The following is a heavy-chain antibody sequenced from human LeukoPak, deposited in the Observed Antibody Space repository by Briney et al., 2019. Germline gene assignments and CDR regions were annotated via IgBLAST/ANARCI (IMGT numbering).Heavy chain of an antibody. CDR2: IYYSGST. CDR3: ARLTIFGVVPYPALFGY. V-gene: IGHV4-39*01. CDR1: SVSISSSSYY. D-gene: IGHD3-3*01. J-gene: IGHJ4*02. Sequence: PSETLSLTCTVSSVSISSSSYYWGWIRQPPGKGLEWIGSIYYSGSTYYNPSLKSRVTISVDTSKNQFSLKLSSVTAADTAVYYCARLTIFGVVPYPALFGYWGQGTLVTVSS.